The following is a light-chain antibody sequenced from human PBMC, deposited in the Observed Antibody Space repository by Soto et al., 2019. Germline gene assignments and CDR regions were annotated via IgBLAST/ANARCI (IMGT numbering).Light chain of an antibody. J-gene: IGLJ2*01. CDR1: SSDAGGYNY. CDR2: DVS. CDR3: CSYAGSYTFDVV. Sequence: QSALTQPRSVSGSPGQSVTISCTGTSSDAGGYNYVSWYQQHPGKAPKLMIYDVSKRPSGVPDRFSGSKSGNTASLTISGLQAEDEADYYCCSYAGSYTFDVVFGGGTKVTVL. V-gene: IGLV2-11*01.